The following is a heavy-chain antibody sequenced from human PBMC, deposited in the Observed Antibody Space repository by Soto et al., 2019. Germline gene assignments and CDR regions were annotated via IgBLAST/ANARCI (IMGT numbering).Heavy chain of an antibody. J-gene: IGHJ4*02. CDR3: AKDQPLDLFFDWFHY. D-gene: IGHD3-9*01. CDR2: ISGSGGDT. Sequence: GGSLRLSCAASGFTFNSYAMTWVRQAPGKGLEWVSGISGSGGDTYYANSVKGRFTISRDNSKNTLFLQMDSLSADDTAVYYCAKDQPLDLFFDWFHYWGQGTLVTVSS. V-gene: IGHV3-23*01. CDR1: GFTFNSYA.